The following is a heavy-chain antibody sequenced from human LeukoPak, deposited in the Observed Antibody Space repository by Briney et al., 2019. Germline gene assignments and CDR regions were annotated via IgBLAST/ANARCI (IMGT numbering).Heavy chain of an antibody. CDR2: IREDGSVK. D-gene: IGHD2-15*01. CDR1: GFTFSSYS. CDR3: ARVHCSGRGCFQRYDGFHI. J-gene: IGHJ3*02. V-gene: IGHV3-7*01. Sequence: GGSLRLSCAASGFTFSSYSMNWVRQAPGKGLEWVANIREDGSVKNYVDSVRGRFTISRDNAKDSLSLEMNSLRDEDTTVYYCARVHCSGRGCFQRYDGFHIWGQGTVVTVSS.